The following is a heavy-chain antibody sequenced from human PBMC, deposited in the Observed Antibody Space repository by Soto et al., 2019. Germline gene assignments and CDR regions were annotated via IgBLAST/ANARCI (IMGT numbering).Heavy chain of an antibody. Sequence: TVGSVRLSCGASGFSCSSFAMNWVRQAPGRGLEWVSYISDDGASIYYADSLKGRFTISRDNAKNSLSLQMNNLRAEDTAVYYCARENSVQAWLHHFDHWGLGTLVTVSS. V-gene: IGHV3-48*03. J-gene: IGHJ4*02. CDR1: GFSCSSFA. D-gene: IGHD5-18*01. CDR3: ARENSVQAWLHHFDH. CDR2: ISDDGASI.